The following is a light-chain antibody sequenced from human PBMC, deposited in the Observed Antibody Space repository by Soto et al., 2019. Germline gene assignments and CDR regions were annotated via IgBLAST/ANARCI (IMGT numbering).Light chain of an antibody. V-gene: IGKV3-20*01. J-gene: IGKJ1*01. Sequence: GTLSLSPEDIATLYCRASQRVSSNYLAWYQQRPGQAPRLLIYGASSRATGIPDRFSGSGSGTDFTLTISGLQPEDFATYYCLQHNTYPRTFSQGSKVAIK. CDR2: GAS. CDR1: QRVSSNY. CDR3: LQHNTYPRT.